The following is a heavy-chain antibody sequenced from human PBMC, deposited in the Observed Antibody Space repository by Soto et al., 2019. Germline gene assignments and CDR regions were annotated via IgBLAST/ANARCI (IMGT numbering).Heavy chain of an antibody. D-gene: IGHD2-8*02. CDR3: TGEVASGY. V-gene: IGHV3-30*03. CDR1: GFTVSTYG. Sequence: QVQLVGSGGGVVQHGRSLRLSCAVSGFTVSTYGMHWVRQAPGKGLEWVAVISRDGGTKFYADSVKGRFTISRDNSRNILFLEMNSLRGDDMAVYYCTGEVASGYWGQGTLVTVSS. CDR2: ISRDGGTK. J-gene: IGHJ4*02.